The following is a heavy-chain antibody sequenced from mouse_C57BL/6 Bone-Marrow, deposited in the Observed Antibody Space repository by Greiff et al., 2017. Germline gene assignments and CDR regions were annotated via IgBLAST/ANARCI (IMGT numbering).Heavy chain of an antibody. CDR1: GFSLTSYA. CDR3: ARITTVVNWYFDV. Sequence: VKLQESGPGLVAPSQSLSITCTVSGFSLTSYAISWVRQPPGKGLEWLGVIWTGGGTNYNSALKSRLSISKYNSKSQVFLKMNSLQTDDTARYYCARITTVVNWYFDVWGTRTTVTVSS. D-gene: IGHD1-1*01. V-gene: IGHV2-9-1*01. CDR2: IWTGGGT. J-gene: IGHJ1*03.